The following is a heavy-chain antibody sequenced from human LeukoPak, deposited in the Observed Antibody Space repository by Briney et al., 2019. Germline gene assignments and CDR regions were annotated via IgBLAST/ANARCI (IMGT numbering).Heavy chain of an antibody. CDR2: IYYSGST. J-gene: IGHJ3*02. D-gene: IGHD6-19*01. CDR3: ARILGYSSGFAFDI. Sequence: PSETLSLTCTVSGGSISSYYCSWIRQPPGKGPEWIGYIYYSGSTNYNPSLKSRVTISVDTSKKQFSLKLGSVTAADTAVYFCARILGYSSGFAFDIWGQGTMVTVSS. CDR1: GGSISSYY. V-gene: IGHV4-59*01.